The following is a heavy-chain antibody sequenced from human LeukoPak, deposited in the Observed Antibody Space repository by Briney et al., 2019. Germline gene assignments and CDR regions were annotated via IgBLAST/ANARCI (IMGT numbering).Heavy chain of an antibody. CDR1: GYTFTSYA. D-gene: IGHD3-10*01. J-gene: IGHJ4*02. V-gene: IGHV1-3*01. Sequence: ASVKVSCKASGYTFTSYAMHWVRQAPGQRLEWMGRINAGNGNTKYSQKFQGRVTMTRDTSTSTVYMELSSLRSEDTAVYYCASLGSGSSRIIDFDYWGQGTLVTVSS. CDR2: INAGNGNT. CDR3: ASLGSGSSRIIDFDY.